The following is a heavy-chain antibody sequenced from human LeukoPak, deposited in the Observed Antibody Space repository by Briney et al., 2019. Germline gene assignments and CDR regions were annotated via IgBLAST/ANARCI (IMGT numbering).Heavy chain of an antibody. CDR3: ARYLYQLLSMDV. V-gene: IGHV3-64*01. D-gene: IGHD2-2*01. J-gene: IGHJ6*02. Sequence: GGSLRLSCAASGFTFSSYAMHWVRQAPGKGLEYVSAISSNGGSTYYANSVKGRFTISRDNSKNTLYLQMGSLRAEDMAVYYCARYLYQLLSMDVWGQGTTVTVSS. CDR2: ISSNGGST. CDR1: GFTFSSYA.